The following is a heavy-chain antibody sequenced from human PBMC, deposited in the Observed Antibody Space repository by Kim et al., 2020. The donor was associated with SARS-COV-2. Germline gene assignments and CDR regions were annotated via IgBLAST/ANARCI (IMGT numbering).Heavy chain of an antibody. Sequence: KDYADSVKGRFTISRDNSKNTRYLQMNSLRAEDTAVYYCASGSSGNYFDYWGQGTLVTVSS. D-gene: IGHD6-19*01. CDR3: ASGSSGNYFDY. J-gene: IGHJ4*02. V-gene: IGHV3-33*01. CDR2: K.